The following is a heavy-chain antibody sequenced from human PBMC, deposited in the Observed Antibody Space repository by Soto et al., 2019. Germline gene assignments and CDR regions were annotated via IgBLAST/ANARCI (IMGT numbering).Heavy chain of an antibody. CDR1: GFTFDDYA. V-gene: IGHV3-9*01. CDR2: ISWNSGSI. D-gene: IGHD4-17*01. CDR3: AKGDLPTVTTFGVY. Sequence: PGGSLRLSCAASGFTFDDYAMHWVRQAPGKGLEWVSGISWNSGSIGYADSVKGRFTISRDNAKNSLYLQMNSLRAEDTALYYCAKGDLPTVTTFGVYWGQGTLVTVSS. J-gene: IGHJ4*02.